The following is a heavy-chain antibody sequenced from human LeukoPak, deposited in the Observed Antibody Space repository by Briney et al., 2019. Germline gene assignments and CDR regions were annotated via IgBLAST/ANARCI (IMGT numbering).Heavy chain of an antibody. CDR1: GGSFSGYY. J-gene: IGHJ4*02. V-gene: IGHV4-34*01. D-gene: IGHD3-22*01. CDR3: ARDPTYYYDSSGSPL. CDR2: INHSGST. Sequence: SETLSLTCAVYGGSFSGYYWSWIRQPPGKGLEWIGEINHSGSTNYNPSLKSRVTISVDTSKNQFSLKLSSVTAADTAVYYCARDPTYYYDSSGSPLWGQGTLVTVSS.